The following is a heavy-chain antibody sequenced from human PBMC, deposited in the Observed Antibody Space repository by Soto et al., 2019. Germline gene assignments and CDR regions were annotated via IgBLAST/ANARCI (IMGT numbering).Heavy chain of an antibody. Sequence: GGSLRLSCAASGFTFSSYAMHWVRQAPGKGLEWVAVISYDGSNKYYADSVKGRFTISRDNSKNTLYLQMNSLRAEDTAVYYCARDSRAMTHFDYWGQGTLVTVSS. V-gene: IGHV3-30-3*01. CDR2: ISYDGSNK. J-gene: IGHJ4*02. CDR3: ARDSRAMTHFDY. D-gene: IGHD5-18*01. CDR1: GFTFSSYA.